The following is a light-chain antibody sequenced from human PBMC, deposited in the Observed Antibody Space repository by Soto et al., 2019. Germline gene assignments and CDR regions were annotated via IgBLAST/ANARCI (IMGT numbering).Light chain of an antibody. Sequence: DIQLTQSPSFLSASVGDRVTITCRASQGISSYLAWYQQKPGKAPKLLIYAASTLQSGVPSRFSGSGSGTEFTLTISSLQPEDFATYYCKQLNSYAFGPGTKVDIK. V-gene: IGKV1-9*01. J-gene: IGKJ3*01. CDR2: AAS. CDR1: QGISSY. CDR3: KQLNSYA.